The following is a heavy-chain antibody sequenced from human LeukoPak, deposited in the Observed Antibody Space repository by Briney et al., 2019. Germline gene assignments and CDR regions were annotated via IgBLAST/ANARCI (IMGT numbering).Heavy chain of an antibody. D-gene: IGHD5-18*01. Sequence: PGRPLRLSCAASGFTFSNYGMHWVRQAPGRGLEWVAVIWYDGSNKYYADSVKGRFTISRDNSKNTLYLQLNSLRAEDTAVYYCARADVDTAMVTSLSVFDYWGQGTLVTVSS. V-gene: IGHV3-33*01. CDR1: GFTFSNYG. J-gene: IGHJ4*02. CDR2: IWYDGSNK. CDR3: ARADVDTAMVTSLSVFDY.